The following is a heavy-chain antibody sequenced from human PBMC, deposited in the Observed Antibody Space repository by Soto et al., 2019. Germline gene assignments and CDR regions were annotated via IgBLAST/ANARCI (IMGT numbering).Heavy chain of an antibody. CDR1: GSSDSGGSYY. CDR2: IYYSGST. CDR3: NLYYYGSGSVLRFDY. J-gene: IGHJ4*02. V-gene: IGHV4-61*01. D-gene: IGHD3-10*01. Sequence: TSETRSLTCTVSGSSDSGGSYYCSWIRQPPGKGLEWIGYIYYSGSTNYNPSLKSRVTISVDTSKNQFSLKLSSVTAADTAVYYCNLYYYGSGSVLRFDYWGQGTLVTVSS.